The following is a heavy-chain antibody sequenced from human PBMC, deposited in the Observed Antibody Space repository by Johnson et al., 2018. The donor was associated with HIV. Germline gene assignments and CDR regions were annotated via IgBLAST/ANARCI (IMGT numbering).Heavy chain of an antibody. Sequence: QVQLVESGGGVVQPGRSLRLSCAASGFTFSSYAMHWVRQAPGKGLEWVAVISYDGSNKYYADSVKGRFTISRDNSKNTLYLQMNSLRAEDTAVYYCARERGELLYSPPDAFDIWGQGTMVTVSS. D-gene: IGHD3-10*01. CDR3: ARERGELLYSPPDAFDI. CDR1: GFTFSSYA. CDR2: ISYDGSNK. J-gene: IGHJ3*02. V-gene: IGHV3-30-3*01.